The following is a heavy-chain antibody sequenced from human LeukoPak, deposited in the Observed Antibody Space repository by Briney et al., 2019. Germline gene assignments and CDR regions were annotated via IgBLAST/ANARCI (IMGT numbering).Heavy chain of an antibody. J-gene: IGHJ4*02. V-gene: IGHV1-8*01. Sequence: ASVKVSCKASGYTFTSYDINWVRQATGQGLEWMGWMNPNSGNTGYAQKFQGRVTMTRNTSISTAYMELSSLRSEDTAVYYCAKGSYGSGSYYSGFDYWGQGTLVTVSS. CDR3: AKGSYGSGSYYSGFDY. CDR2: MNPNSGNT. CDR1: GYTFTSYD. D-gene: IGHD3-10*01.